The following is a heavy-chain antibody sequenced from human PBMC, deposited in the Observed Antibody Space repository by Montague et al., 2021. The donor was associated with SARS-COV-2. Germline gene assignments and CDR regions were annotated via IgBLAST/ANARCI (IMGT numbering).Heavy chain of an antibody. CDR2: ISSSGSDI. Sequence: SLRLSCAASGFTFSDYEMNWVRQPPGKGLQWVASISSSGSDIYYVDSVKGRFTISRDNAKNSLYLLMNSLRAEDTAIYHCSREGYSFSPSGGYYYYYGMDVWGRGTPVTVSS. D-gene: IGHD5-12*01. CDR3: SREGYSFSPSGGYYYYYGMDV. CDR1: GFTFSDYE. J-gene: IGHJ6*02. V-gene: IGHV3-48*03.